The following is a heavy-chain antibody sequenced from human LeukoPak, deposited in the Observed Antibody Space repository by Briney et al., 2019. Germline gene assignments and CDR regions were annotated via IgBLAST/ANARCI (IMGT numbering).Heavy chain of an antibody. Sequence: ASVKVSCKASGYTFTSYGISWVRQAPGQGLEWMGWISAYNGNTNYAQELQGRVTMTTDTSTSTAYMELRSLRSDDTAVYYCARDGYYDSSGTLRGYNWFDPWGQGTLVTVSS. J-gene: IGHJ5*02. CDR1: GYTFTSYG. CDR3: ARDGYYDSSGTLRGYNWFDP. CDR2: ISAYNGNT. D-gene: IGHD3-22*01. V-gene: IGHV1-18*01.